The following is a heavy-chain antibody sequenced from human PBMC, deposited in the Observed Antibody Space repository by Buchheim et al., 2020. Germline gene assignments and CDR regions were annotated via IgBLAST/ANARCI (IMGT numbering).Heavy chain of an antibody. J-gene: IGHJ4*02. V-gene: IGHV3-7*01. D-gene: IGHD3-10*01. CDR3: ARGAFITMVRGVIVYFDY. Sequence: EVQLVESGGGLVQPGGSLRLSCAASGFTFSSYWMSWVRQAPGKGLEWVANIKQDGSEKYYVDSVKGRFTISRDNAKNSRYLQMNSLRAEDTAVYYCARGAFITMVRGVIVYFDYWGQGTL. CDR2: IKQDGSEK. CDR1: GFTFSSYW.